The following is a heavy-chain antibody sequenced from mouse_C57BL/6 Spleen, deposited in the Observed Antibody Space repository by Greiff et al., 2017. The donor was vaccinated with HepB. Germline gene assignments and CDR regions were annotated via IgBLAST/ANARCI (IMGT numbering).Heavy chain of an antibody. J-gene: IGHJ4*01. CDR3: ARGFTTAAGAMDY. CDR2: IHPNSGST. V-gene: IGHV1-64*01. CDR1: GYTFTSYW. D-gene: IGHD1-2*01. Sequence: QVQLQQPGAELVKPGASVKLSCKASGYTFTSYWMHWVKQRPGQGLEWIGMIHPNSGSTNYNEKFKSKATLTVDKSSSTAYMQLSSLTSEDSAVYYCARGFTTAAGAMDYWGQGTSVTVSS.